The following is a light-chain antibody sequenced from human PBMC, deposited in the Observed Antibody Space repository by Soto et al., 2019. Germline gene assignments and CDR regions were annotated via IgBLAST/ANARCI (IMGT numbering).Light chain of an antibody. CDR3: QQYGSSPLT. V-gene: IGKV3-20*01. CDR1: QSVRDDY. Sequence: IVLTQSPGTLSLSPGERATLSCRAGQSVRDDYLAWFQQKPGQAPRLLIYDATNRATGIPDRFSGSGSGTDFTLTIDRVEPEDFAVFYCQQYGSSPLTFGQGTKVDIK. CDR2: DAT. J-gene: IGKJ1*01.